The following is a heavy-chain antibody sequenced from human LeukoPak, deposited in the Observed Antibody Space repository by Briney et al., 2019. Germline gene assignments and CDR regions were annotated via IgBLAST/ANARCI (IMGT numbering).Heavy chain of an antibody. V-gene: IGHV1-2*02. CDR3: ARDFFVPAAGTYNWFDP. CDR1: GYTFTGYY. D-gene: IGHD6-13*01. CDR2: INPNSGGT. Sequence: GASVKVSCKASGYTFTGYYMHWVRQAPGQGLKWMGWINPNSGGTNYAQKFQGRVTMTRDTSISTAYMELSRLRSDDTAVYYCARDFFVPAAGTYNWFDPWGQGTLVTVSS. J-gene: IGHJ5*02.